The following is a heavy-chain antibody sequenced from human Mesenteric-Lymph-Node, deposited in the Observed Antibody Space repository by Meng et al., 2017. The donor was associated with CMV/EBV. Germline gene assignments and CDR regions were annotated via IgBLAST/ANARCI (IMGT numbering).Heavy chain of an antibody. J-gene: IGHJ4*02. D-gene: IGHD6-19*01. CDR1: GFTFSSYT. Sequence: GESLKISCAASGFTFSSYTMNWVRQAPGKGLEWVSSISSSSSYIYYADSVKGRFTISRDNAKNSLYLQMNSLRAEDTAVYYCASQGLNGWYSFDYWGQGTLVTVSS. V-gene: IGHV3-21*01. CDR2: ISSSSSYI. CDR3: ASQGLNGWYSFDY.